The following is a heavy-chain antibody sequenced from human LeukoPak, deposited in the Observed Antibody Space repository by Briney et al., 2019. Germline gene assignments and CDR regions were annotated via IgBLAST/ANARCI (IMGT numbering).Heavy chain of an antibody. D-gene: IGHD2-2*01. CDR1: GFSFSGFR. CDR2: IYSGGST. V-gene: IGHV3-53*01. Sequence: GGSLRLSCAASGFSFSGFRMSWVRQAPGKGLEWVSVIYSGGSTYYADSVKGRFTISRDNSKNTLYLQMNSLRAEDTAVYYCARVPAADHWGQGTLVTVSS. J-gene: IGHJ4*02. CDR3: ARVPAADH.